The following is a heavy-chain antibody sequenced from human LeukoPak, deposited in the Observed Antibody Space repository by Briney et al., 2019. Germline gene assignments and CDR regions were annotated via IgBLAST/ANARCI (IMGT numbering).Heavy chain of an antibody. V-gene: IGHV5-51*01. CDR3: ARQPYYYDSSGYYYGAPDY. D-gene: IGHD3-22*01. CDR1: GYSFTSYW. Sequence: PGESLKISCKGSGYSFTSYWIGWVRQMPGKGLEWMGIIYPGDSDTRYSPSFQGQVTISADKSISTAYLQWSSLKASDTAMYYCARQPYYYDSSGYYYGAPDYWGQGTLVTVSS. CDR2: IYPGDSDT. J-gene: IGHJ4*02.